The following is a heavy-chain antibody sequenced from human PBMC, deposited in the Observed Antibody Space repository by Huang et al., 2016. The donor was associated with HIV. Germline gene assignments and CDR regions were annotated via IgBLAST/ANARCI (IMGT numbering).Heavy chain of an antibody. V-gene: IGHV4-61*01. D-gene: IGHD3-10*01. CDR2: IYFGGST. CDR1: GGSVSSGSYY. CDR3: ARGTGSGSFDY. Sequence: QVQLQESGPGLVKPSETLSLTCTVSGGSVSSGSYYWSWIRQPPGKGLEWIGDIYFGGSTNYNPSLKSRVTISVDTSKNQFSLKLSSVTAADTAVYYCARGTGSGSFDYWGQGTLVTVSS. J-gene: IGHJ4*02.